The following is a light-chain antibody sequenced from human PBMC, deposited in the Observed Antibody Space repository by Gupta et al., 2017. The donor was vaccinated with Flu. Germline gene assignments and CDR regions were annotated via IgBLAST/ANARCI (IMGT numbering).Light chain of an antibody. CDR1: SSNIGNNY. CDR3: GTWDSSLGTWV. CDR2: END. Sequence: QSVLTQPPSVSAAPGQKVTISCSGSSSNIGNNYVSWYQQIPGTAPKFLIYENDKRPSGIPDRFSGSKSGTSATLGITGLQTGDEADYFCGTWDSSLGTWVFGGGTKLTVL. J-gene: IGLJ3*02. V-gene: IGLV1-51*01.